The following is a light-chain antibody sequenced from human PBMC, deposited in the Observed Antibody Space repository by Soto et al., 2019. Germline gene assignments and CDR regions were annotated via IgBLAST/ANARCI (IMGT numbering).Light chain of an antibody. CDR2: KAS. V-gene: IGKV1-5*03. CDR3: QQYNSDSPWT. Sequence: DIQMTQSPSTLSASVGDRVTITGRASQSISSWLAWYQQKPGKAPKLLIYKASSLESGVPSRFSGSGSGTEFILTISSLQPDDFATYYCQQYNSDSPWTFGQGTKVEIK. J-gene: IGKJ1*01. CDR1: QSISSW.